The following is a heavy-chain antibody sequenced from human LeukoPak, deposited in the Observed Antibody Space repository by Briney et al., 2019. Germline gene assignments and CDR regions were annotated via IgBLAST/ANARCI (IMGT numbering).Heavy chain of an antibody. D-gene: IGHD6-19*01. CDR2: INPNSGGT. Sequence: ASVKVSCKASGYTFTDYYMHWVRQAPGQGLEWMGWINPNSGGTNYALKFQGRVTMTRDTSISTVYMEVSRLTSDDTAVYYCARGGGRVAASDYWGQGTLVTVSS. J-gene: IGHJ4*02. CDR3: ARGGGRVAASDY. CDR1: GYTFTDYY. V-gene: IGHV1-2*02.